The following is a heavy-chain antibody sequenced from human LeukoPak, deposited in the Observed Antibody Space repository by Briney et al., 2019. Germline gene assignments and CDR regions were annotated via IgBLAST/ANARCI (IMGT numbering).Heavy chain of an antibody. V-gene: IGHV4-4*02. CDR2: IYHSGSP. J-gene: IGHJ6*04. CDR1: GGSVSSSNW. CDR3: TRHYYYHMDV. Sequence: SGTLSLTCAVSGGSVSSSNWWSWVRQPPGKGLEWIGEIYHSGSPNYNPSLMSRVTISVDTSKNQLSLELTSVTAADTAVYYCTRHYYYHMDVWGKGTTVTVSS.